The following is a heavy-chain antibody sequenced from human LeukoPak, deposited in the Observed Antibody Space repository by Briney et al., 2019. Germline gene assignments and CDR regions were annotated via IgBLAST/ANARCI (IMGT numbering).Heavy chain of an antibody. Sequence: SETLSLTCTVSGGSISSFYWSRIRQSPGKGLEWIGYISYTGNTNYNPSLKSRVTISVDTSKNQFSLKLNSVTAADTAMYYCARVRGVPYYFDSWGPGTLVTVSS. CDR2: ISYTGNT. D-gene: IGHD3-10*01. CDR1: GGSISSFY. J-gene: IGHJ4*02. CDR3: ARVRGVPYYFDS. V-gene: IGHV4-59*08.